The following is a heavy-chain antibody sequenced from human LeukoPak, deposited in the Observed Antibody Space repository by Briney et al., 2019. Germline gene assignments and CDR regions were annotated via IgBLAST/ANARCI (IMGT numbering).Heavy chain of an antibody. V-gene: IGHV3-7*01. CDR1: GFTFSSYW. Sequence: GGSLRLSCAASGFTFSSYWMSWVRQAPGKGLEWVANIKQDGSEKYYVDSVKGRFTISRDNAKNSLYLQMNSLRAEDTAVYYCARELVGWLEFVSYYYMDVWGKGTTVTVSS. CDR2: IKQDGSEK. J-gene: IGHJ6*03. D-gene: IGHD6-19*01. CDR3: ARELVGWLEFVSYYYMDV.